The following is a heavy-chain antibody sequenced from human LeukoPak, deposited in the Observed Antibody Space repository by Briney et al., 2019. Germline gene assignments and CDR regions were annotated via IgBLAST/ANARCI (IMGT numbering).Heavy chain of an antibody. CDR2: ISGSGGST. J-gene: IGHJ4*02. D-gene: IGHD6-6*01. V-gene: IGHV3-23*01. CDR1: GFTFSSYS. CDR3: AKDYSSSSWNPPDY. Sequence: GGSLRLSCSASGFTFSSYSMNWVRQAPGKGLEWVSAISGSGGSTYYADSVKGRFTISRDNSKNTLYLQMNSLRAEDTAVYYCAKDYSSSSWNPPDYWGQGTLVTVSS.